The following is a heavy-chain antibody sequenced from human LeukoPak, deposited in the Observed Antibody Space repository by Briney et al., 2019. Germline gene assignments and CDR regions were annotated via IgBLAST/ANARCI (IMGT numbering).Heavy chain of an antibody. V-gene: IGHV3-30*18. CDR2: ISYDGSNK. D-gene: IGHD3-9*01. Sequence: GGSLRLSCAASGFTFSSYGMHWVRQAPGKGREWVAVISYDGSNKYYADPVKGRFTISRDNSKNTLYLQMNSLRAEDTAVYYCAKDPQRKPKYYDILTGLEDWGQGTLVTVSS. J-gene: IGHJ4*02. CDR3: AKDPQRKPKYYDILTGLED. CDR1: GFTFSSYG.